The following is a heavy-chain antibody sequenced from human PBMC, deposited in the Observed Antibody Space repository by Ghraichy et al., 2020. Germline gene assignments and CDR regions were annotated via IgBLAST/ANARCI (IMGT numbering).Heavy chain of an antibody. V-gene: IGHV4-34*01. D-gene: IGHD3-22*01. CDR3: ARRGGRYDSSGYQ. CDR1: GGSFSGYY. CDR2: INHSGST. J-gene: IGHJ4*02. Sequence: SETLSLTCAVYGGSFSGYYWSWIRQPPGKGLEWIGEINHSGSTNYNPSLKSRVTISVDTSKNQFSLKLSSVTAADTAVYYCARRGGRYDSSGYQWGQGTLVTVSS.